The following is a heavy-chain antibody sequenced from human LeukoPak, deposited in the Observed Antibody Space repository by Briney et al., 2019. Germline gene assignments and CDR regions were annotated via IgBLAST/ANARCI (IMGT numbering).Heavy chain of an antibody. CDR1: GGSISSSSYY. D-gene: IGHD6-13*01. CDR3: ARIGRERSIAAAGTDY. J-gene: IGHJ4*02. Sequence: PSETLSLTCTVSGGSISSSSYYWGWIRRPPGKGLEWIGSIYYSGSTYYNPSLKSRVTISVDTSKNQFSLKLSPVTAADTAVYYCARIGRERSIAAAGTDYWGQGTLVTVSS. CDR2: IYYSGST. V-gene: IGHV4-39*07.